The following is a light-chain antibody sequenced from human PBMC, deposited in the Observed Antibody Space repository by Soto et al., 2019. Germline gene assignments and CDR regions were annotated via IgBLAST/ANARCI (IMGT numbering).Light chain of an antibody. CDR2: KAS. V-gene: IGKV1-5*03. CDR1: QTISSW. J-gene: IGKJ1*01. Sequence: IQLTQSPSTLSGTVADRVTITCRASQTISSWLAWYQQKPGKAPKLLIYKASTLKSGVPSRFSGSGSGTEFTLTISGLQPDDFATYHCQQYTSYPWTFGQGTKVDI. CDR3: QQYTSYPWT.